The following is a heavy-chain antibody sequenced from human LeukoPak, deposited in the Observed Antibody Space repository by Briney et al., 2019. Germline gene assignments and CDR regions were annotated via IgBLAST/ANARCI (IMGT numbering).Heavy chain of an antibody. J-gene: IGHJ4*02. CDR1: GFTFRSYS. CDR2: ISSSSTYI. CDR3: ARDLSLGAPGGFDY. Sequence: GGSLRLSCAASGFTFRSYSMNWVRQAPGKGLEWVSTISSSSTYIYYADSVKGRFTISRDNAEDSVYLQMDSLRGDDTAVYYCARDLSLGAPGGFDYWGQGTLVTVSS. V-gene: IGHV3-21*01. D-gene: IGHD3-16*01.